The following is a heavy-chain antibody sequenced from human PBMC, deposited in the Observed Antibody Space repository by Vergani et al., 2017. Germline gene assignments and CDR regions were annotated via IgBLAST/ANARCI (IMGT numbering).Heavy chain of an antibody. V-gene: IGHV4-31*03. CDR3: ARHTPIITEGAFDI. J-gene: IGHJ3*02. Sequence: QVQLQESGPGLVKPSQTLSLTCTVSGGSISSGGYYWSWIRQHPGKGLEWIGYTYYSGSTYYNTSLKSRVNISVDTSKNQFSLKLSSVTAADTAVYYCARHTPIITEGAFDIWGQGTMVTVSS. CDR1: GGSISSGGYY. D-gene: IGHD3-16*01. CDR2: TYYSGST.